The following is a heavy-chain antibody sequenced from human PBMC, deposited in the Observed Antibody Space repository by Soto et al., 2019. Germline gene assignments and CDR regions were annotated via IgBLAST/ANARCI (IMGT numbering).Heavy chain of an antibody. CDR1: GFTFSSYA. CDR3: AKDRGLGGGAFDI. Sequence: EVQLLESGGGLVQPGGSLRLSCAASGFTFSSYAMSWVRQAPGKGLEWVSAISGSGGSTYYADSVKGRFTISRDNSKNTLYQQMNSLRAEDTAVYYCAKDRGLGGGAFDIWGQGTMVTVSS. CDR2: ISGSGGST. J-gene: IGHJ3*02. D-gene: IGHD1-26*01. V-gene: IGHV3-23*01.